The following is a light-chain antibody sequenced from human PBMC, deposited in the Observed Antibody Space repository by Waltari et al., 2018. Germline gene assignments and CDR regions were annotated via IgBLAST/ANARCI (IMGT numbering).Light chain of an antibody. CDR1: QSVLYSSNNKNF. V-gene: IGKV4-1*01. Sequence: DIVMTQAPDSLAVSLGEWATLNCKSSQSVLYSSNNKNFLAWYQQKPGQPPKLLIHWASIRESGVPDRFGSSGSGADFTLTISSLQAEDVAVYYCQQYYSFPLTFGGGTKVEIK. CDR2: WAS. CDR3: QQYYSFPLT. J-gene: IGKJ4*01.